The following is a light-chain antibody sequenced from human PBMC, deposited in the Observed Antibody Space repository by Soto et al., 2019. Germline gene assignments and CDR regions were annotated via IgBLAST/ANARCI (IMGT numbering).Light chain of an antibody. CDR3: QQRSNGPAFT. J-gene: IGKJ2*01. CDR1: QSISRY. CDR2: DSS. V-gene: IGKV3-11*01. Sequence: EIVLTQSPATLSLSPGERATLSCRASQSISRYLAWYQQKPGQAPRLLIYDSSNRATGIPGRFSGSASWTDFTLTISSLEPEDCAVYYCQQRSNGPAFTFGQRTQLEIK.